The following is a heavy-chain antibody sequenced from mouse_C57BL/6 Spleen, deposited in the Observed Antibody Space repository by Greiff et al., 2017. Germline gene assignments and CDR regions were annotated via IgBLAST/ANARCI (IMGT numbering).Heavy chain of an antibody. D-gene: IGHD1-1*01. CDR1: GYTFTSYG. V-gene: IGHV1-81*01. CDR2: IYPRSGNT. J-gene: IGHJ2*01. CDR3: AREVVAERGYFDY. Sequence: QVQLQQSGAELARPGASVKLSCKASGYTFTSYGISWVKQRTGQGLEWIGEIYPRSGNTYYNEKFKGKATLTADKSSSTAYMGLRSLTSEDSAVYFCAREVVAERGYFDYWGQGTTLTVSS.